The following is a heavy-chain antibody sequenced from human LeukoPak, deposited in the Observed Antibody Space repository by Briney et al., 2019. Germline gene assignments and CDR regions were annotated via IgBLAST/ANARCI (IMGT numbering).Heavy chain of an antibody. CDR3: ARGWSRLVVITPLGY. D-gene: IGHD3-22*01. Sequence: GGSLRLSCAASGFTFSSYSMNWVRQAPGKGLEWVSYISSSSSTIYYADSVKGRFTISRDNAKNSLYLQMNSLRAEDTAVYYCARGWSRLVVITPLGYWGQGTLVTVSS. J-gene: IGHJ4*02. V-gene: IGHV3-48*01. CDR1: GFTFSSYS. CDR2: ISSSSSTI.